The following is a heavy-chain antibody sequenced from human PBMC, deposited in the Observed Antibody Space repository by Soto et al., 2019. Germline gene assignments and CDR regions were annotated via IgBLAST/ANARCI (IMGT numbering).Heavy chain of an antibody. J-gene: IGHJ4*02. Sequence: QVHLVQSGAEVKKPGSSVRVSCKASGGSFSNYAVTWVRQAPVQRLEWMGGITPMFGIANYAQKFQGRVTLTADESTGTAYMELSSLRSDDTATYYCASDRHHSGFEDWGQGTLVTVSS. CDR1: GGSFSNYA. CDR3: ASDRHHSGFED. V-gene: IGHV1-69*01. CDR2: ITPMFGIA.